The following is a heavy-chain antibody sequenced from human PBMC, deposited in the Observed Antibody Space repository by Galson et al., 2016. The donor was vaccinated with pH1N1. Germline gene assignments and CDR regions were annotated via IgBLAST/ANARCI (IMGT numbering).Heavy chain of an antibody. D-gene: IGHD3-16*01. CDR1: GFTFSNYA. Sequence: SLRLSCAASGFTFSNYAMSWVRQAPGKGLEWVSGFSRSTALYADSVTDRFTISIDNLQNTFYLQLNSLRLEDTAIYYCTRDAWGWLFDSWGQGTLVTVSS. V-gene: IGHV3-23*01. CDR3: TRDAWGWLFDS. J-gene: IGHJ4*02. CDR2: FSRSTA.